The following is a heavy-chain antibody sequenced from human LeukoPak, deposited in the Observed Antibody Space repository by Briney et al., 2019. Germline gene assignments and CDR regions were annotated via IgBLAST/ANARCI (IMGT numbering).Heavy chain of an antibody. J-gene: IGHJ4*02. V-gene: IGHV4-59*01. D-gene: IGHD3-22*01. CDR1: GGSISSYY. Sequence: SETLSLTCTVSGGSISSYYWSWIRQPPGKGLEWIGCIYYSGSTNYNPSLKSRVTISVDTSKNQFSLKLSSVTAADTAVYYCARVRSDYYDSSGYYYVSPNFDYWGQGTLVTVSS. CDR2: IYYSGST. CDR3: ARVRSDYYDSSGYYYVSPNFDY.